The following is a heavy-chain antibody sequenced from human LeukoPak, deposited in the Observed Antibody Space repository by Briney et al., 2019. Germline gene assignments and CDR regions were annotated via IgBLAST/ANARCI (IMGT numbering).Heavy chain of an antibody. V-gene: IGHV5-51*01. CDR2: IYPVDSAT. CDR3: ARHPKSGYSGYDSDY. D-gene: IGHD5-12*01. Sequence: GESLKISRKASGYSFTTYWICWVRQMPGKGLGWMGIIYPVDSATRYSPSFQGQVTISVDKSISTACLHWSSLKASDTAMYYCARHPKSGYSGYDSDYWGQGTPVTVSS. J-gene: IGHJ4*02. CDR1: GYSFTTYW.